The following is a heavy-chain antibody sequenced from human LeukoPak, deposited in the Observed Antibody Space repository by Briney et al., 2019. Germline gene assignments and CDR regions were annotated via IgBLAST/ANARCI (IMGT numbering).Heavy chain of an antibody. J-gene: IGHJ4*02. Sequence: SETLSLTCTASGGSISSYYWSWIRQPPGKGLEWIGYIYYSGSTNYNPSLKSRVTISVDTSKNQFSLRLSFVTAADTALYYCARRSYNLSWRSNRYYFDYWGRGTLVTVSS. D-gene: IGHD1-14*01. CDR2: IYYSGST. CDR3: ARRSYNLSWRSNRYYFDY. V-gene: IGHV4-59*12. CDR1: GGSISSYY.